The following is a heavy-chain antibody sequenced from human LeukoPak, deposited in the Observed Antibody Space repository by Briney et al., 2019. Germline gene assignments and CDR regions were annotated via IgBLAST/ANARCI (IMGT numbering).Heavy chain of an antibody. Sequence: PGGSLRLSCAASGFIFSSYSMNWVRQAPGKGLEWVSYISSSSNSIYYADSVKGRFTISRDNAKNSLYLQMNTLRAEDTAVYFCARDGSLARLVDYYYYYMDVWGKGTTVTVSS. V-gene: IGHV3-21*05. CDR3: ARDGSLARLVDYYYYYMDV. CDR1: GFIFSSYS. D-gene: IGHD6-19*01. CDR2: ISSSSNSI. J-gene: IGHJ6*03.